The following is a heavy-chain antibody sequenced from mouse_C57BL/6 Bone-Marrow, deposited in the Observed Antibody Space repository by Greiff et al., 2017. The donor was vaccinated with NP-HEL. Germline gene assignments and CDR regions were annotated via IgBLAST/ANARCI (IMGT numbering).Heavy chain of an antibody. Sequence: EVKLMESGAELVRPGASVKLSCTASGFNIKDYYMHWVKQRPEQGLEWIGWIDPENGDTEYASKFQGKATITADTSSNTAYLQLSSLTSEDTAVYYCTTDGSVLDVWGTGTTVTVSS. J-gene: IGHJ1*03. CDR1: GFNIKDYY. D-gene: IGHD1-1*01. CDR2: IDPENGDT. CDR3: TTDGSVLDV. V-gene: IGHV14-4*01.